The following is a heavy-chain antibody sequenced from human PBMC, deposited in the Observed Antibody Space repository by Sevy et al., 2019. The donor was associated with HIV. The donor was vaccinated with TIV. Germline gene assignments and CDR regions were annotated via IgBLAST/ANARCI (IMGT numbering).Heavy chain of an antibody. J-gene: IGHJ4*02. V-gene: IGHV3-21*01. CDR2: ISSSSSYI. CDR3: ARDKPPLRGYSYGSDY. CDR1: GFTFSSYS. D-gene: IGHD5-18*01. Sequence: GGSLRLSCAASGFTFSSYSMNWVRQAPGKGLEWVSSISSSSSYIYYADSVKGRFTISRDNAKNSLYLQMNSLRAEDTAVYYGARDKPPLRGYSYGSDYWGQGTLVTVSS.